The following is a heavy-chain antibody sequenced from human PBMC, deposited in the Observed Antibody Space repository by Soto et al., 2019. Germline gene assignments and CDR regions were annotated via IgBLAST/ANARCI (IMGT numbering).Heavy chain of an antibody. J-gene: IGHJ4*02. CDR3: ASSITGTIIPLLDY. CDR1: GFTFRSYA. D-gene: IGHD1-7*01. Sequence: GGSLRLSCAASGFTFRSYAMSWVRQAPGKGLEWVSAISGSGGSTYYADSVKGRFTISRDNSKNTLYLQMNSLRAEDTAVYYWASSITGTIIPLLDYWGQGTLVPVSS. V-gene: IGHV3-23*01. CDR2: ISGSGGST.